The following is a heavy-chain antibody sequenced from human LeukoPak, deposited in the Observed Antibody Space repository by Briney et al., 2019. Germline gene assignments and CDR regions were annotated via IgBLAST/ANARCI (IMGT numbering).Heavy chain of an antibody. CDR3: ARMGNPATVTADY. CDR1: GYSISSGYY. V-gene: IGHV4-38-2*02. D-gene: IGHD4-17*01. J-gene: IGHJ4*02. CDR2: IYHSGST. Sequence: SETLSLTCIVSGYSISSGYYWGWIRQPPGKGLEWIGSIYHSGSTYYNPSLKSRVTISVDTSKNQFSLKLSSVTAADTAVYYCARMGNPATVTADYWGQGTLVTVSS.